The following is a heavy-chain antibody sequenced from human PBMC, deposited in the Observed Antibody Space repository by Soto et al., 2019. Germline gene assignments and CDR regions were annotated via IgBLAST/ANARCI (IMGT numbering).Heavy chain of an antibody. V-gene: IGHV3-9*01. CDR1: GFTLDDYA. CDR2: ISWNSGSI. D-gene: IGHD6-13*01. J-gene: IGHJ5*02. Sequence: GGSLRLSCAASGFTLDDYAMHWVRQAPGKGLEWVSGISWNSGSIGYADSVKGRFTISRDNAKNSLYLQMNSLRTEDTALYYCAKGRQQLEIILWFDPWGQGTLVTVSS. CDR3: AKGRQQLEIILWFDP.